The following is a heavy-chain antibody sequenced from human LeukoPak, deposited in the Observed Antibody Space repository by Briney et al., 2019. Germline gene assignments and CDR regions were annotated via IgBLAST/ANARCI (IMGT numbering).Heavy chain of an antibody. D-gene: IGHD3-9*01. J-gene: IGHJ4*02. CDR1: GFTVSNYG. CDR2: LWYDGSQN. V-gene: IGHV3-33*01. Sequence: GGSLRLSCTASGFTVSNYGMHWVRQAPGKGLEWVAVLWYDGSQNKYADSVEGRLTISRDTSRNTLILQMNSLSDEDTAVYYCARETTGCFDYWGQGTLVTVSS. CDR3: ARETTGCFDY.